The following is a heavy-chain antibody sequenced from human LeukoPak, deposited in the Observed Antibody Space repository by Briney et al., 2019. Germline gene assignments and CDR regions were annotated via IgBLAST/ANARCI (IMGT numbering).Heavy chain of an antibody. Sequence: SETLSLTCTVSGYSISSGYYWGWIRQPPGRGLEWIGRIYHSGSTYYNPSLKSRVTISVDTSKNQFSLKLSSVTAADTAVYYCARHVGGSGTRSHWYFDLWGRGTLVTVSS. CDR3: ARHVGGSGTRSHWYFDL. CDR2: IYHSGST. CDR1: GYSISSGYY. J-gene: IGHJ2*01. V-gene: IGHV4-38-2*02. D-gene: IGHD3-10*01.